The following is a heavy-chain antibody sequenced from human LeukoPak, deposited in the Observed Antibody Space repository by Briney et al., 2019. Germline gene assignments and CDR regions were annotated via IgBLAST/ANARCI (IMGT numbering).Heavy chain of an antibody. J-gene: IGHJ6*03. V-gene: IGHV4-39*07. Sequence: PSETLSLTCTVSGGSISSSSYYWGWIRQPPGKGLEWIGSIYYSGSTYYNPSLKSRVTISVDTSKNQFSLKLSSVTAADTAVYYCARDRVATTYYYYYMDVWGKGTTVTVSS. D-gene: IGHD5-12*01. CDR1: GGSISSSSYY. CDR3: ARDRVATTYYYYYMDV. CDR2: IYYSGST.